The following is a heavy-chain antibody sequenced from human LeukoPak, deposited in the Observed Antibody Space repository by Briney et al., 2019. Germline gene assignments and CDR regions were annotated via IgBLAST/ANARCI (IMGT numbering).Heavy chain of an antibody. V-gene: IGHV3-11*04. D-gene: IGHD6-13*01. J-gene: IGHJ4*02. CDR1: GFTFSDYY. CDR2: ISDSSSAI. Sequence: GGSLRLSCAASGFTFSDYYMSWIRQSPGKGLEWVSFISDSSSAIYYADSVRGRFTVSRNNAKNSVYLQMNSLRAEDTAVYYCARAGGTSWADYWGQGTLVTVSS. CDR3: ARAGGTSWADY.